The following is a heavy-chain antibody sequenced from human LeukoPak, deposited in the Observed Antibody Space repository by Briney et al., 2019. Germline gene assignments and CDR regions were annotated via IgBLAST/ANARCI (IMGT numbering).Heavy chain of an antibody. V-gene: IGHV3-23*01. CDR2: IGGSGTTT. CDR1: GFEFGDYV. CDR3: AKTDRFDP. Sequence: GGSLRLSCAASGFEFGDYVMSWVRQAPGKGLEWVSTIGGSGTTTQYADSVKGRFTISRENSKNTLYLQMNRLRAEDTAVYYCAKTDRFDPWGQGTLVSVSS. J-gene: IGHJ5*02.